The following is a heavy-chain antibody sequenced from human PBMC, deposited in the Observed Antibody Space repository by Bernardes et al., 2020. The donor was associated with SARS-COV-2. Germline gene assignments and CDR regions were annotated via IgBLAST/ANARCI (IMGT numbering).Heavy chain of an antibody. CDR1: GFTFRNYW. V-gene: IGHV3-74*01. J-gene: IGHJ4*02. D-gene: IGHD1-26*01. CDR2: IKPDGRST. Sequence: GGSLRLSCAASGFTFRNYWMHWVRQVPGKGLVWVSRIKPDGRSTSYADSVKGRFTISRDNAKNTLYLQMNRLRVEDTAVYYCARGALSGTYGVGDYWGQGTLVTVSS. CDR3: ARGALSGTYGVGDY.